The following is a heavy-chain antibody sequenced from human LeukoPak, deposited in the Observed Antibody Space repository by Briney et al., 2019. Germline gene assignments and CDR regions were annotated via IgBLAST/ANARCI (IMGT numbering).Heavy chain of an antibody. D-gene: IGHD4-11*01. Sequence: GGSLRLSCAASGFTFSSYAMSWVRQAPGKGLEWVSAISGSGGSTYYADSVKGRFTISRDNSKNTLYLQMNSLRAEDTAVYYCAKVYSNYIYYYMDVWGKGTTVTVSS. CDR3: AKVYSNYIYYYMDV. V-gene: IGHV3-23*01. J-gene: IGHJ6*03. CDR2: ISGSGGST. CDR1: GFTFSSYA.